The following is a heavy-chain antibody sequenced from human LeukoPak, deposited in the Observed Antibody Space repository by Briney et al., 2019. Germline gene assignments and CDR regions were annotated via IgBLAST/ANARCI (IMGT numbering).Heavy chain of an antibody. CDR3: ARGRGSDGLDV. J-gene: IGHJ6*02. CDR1: GFAFSTYA. V-gene: IGHV3-23*01. Sequence: PGGSLRLSCAASGFAFSTYAMNWVRQAPGKGLEWVSGMTGNGGSLYYAGSVKGRFTISRDNSKNTLYVQMNSLRADDTAVYYCARGRGSDGLDVWGQGTTVTVSS. CDR2: MTGNGGSL.